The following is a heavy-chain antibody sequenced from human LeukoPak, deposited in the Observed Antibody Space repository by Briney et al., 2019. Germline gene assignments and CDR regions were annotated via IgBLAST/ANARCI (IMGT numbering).Heavy chain of an antibody. V-gene: IGHV5-51*01. CDR2: IYPGDSDT. CDR1: GYSFTSYW. D-gene: IGHD3-10*01. J-gene: IGHJ5*02. CDR3: ARLLGVRGTNNWFDP. Sequence: ESLQISCKGSGYSFTSYWIGWVRQMPGKGLEWMGIIYPGDSDTRYSPSFQGQVTISADKSISTAYLQWSSLKAPDTAMYYCARLLGVRGTNNWFDPWGQGTLVTVSS.